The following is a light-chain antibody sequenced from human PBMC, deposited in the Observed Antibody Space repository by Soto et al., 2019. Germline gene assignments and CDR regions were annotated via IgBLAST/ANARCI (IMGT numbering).Light chain of an antibody. V-gene: IGKV1-39*01. J-gene: IGKJ4*01. CDR3: QESHSIPRT. CDR2: MTS. Sequence: DIQMTQSPSSLSASVGDRVNITCRASQTISHSVNWYQQKPGKALILLIYMTSNLHTGVPSRFSGSGSGTEYTLTITSLQPEDFAMYFCQESHSIPRTFGGGTKV. CDR1: QTISHS.